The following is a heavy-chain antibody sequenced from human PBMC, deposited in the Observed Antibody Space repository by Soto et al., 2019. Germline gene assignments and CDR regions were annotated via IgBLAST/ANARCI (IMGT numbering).Heavy chain of an antibody. Sequence: SQTLSLTCAISWDSVSSNSAAWNWIRQSPSRGLDWLGRTYYRSKWYNDYAVSVKSRININPDTSKNQFSLELNSVTAEDTAVYYCARGASPIASAADNWFDPSGQRTLVTVCS. V-gene: IGHV6-1*01. D-gene: IGHD6-13*01. J-gene: IGHJ5*02. CDR1: WDSVSSNSAA. CDR3: ARGASPIASAADNWFDP. CDR2: TYYRSKWYN.